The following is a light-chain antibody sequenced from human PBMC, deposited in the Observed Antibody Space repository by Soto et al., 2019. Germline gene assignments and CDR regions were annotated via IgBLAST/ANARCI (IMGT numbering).Light chain of an antibody. V-gene: IGKV4-1*01. J-gene: IGKJ2*01. CDR1: QSVLYSSNNKNY. CDR2: WAS. Sequence: DIVMTQSPDSLAVSLGERATINCKSSQSVLYSSNNKNYLAWYQQRPGQPPKLLIYWASTRESGVPDRFIGSGSGTDFTLTITSLQAAEVAVYYGHQYYSTPPTFGQGTKLEIK. CDR3: HQYYSTPPT.